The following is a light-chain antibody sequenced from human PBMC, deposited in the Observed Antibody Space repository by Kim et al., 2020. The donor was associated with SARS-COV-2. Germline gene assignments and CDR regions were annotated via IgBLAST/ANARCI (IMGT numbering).Light chain of an antibody. V-gene: IGKV3-20*01. Sequence: EIVLTQSPGTLSLSPGERATLSCRASQSGSSSYLAWYQQKPGQGPRLLIYGASSRATGIPDRFSGSGSGTDFTLTISRLEPEDFAVYYCQQYGSSPTFGQGTKVDIK. CDR3: QQYGSSPT. CDR1: QSGSSSY. J-gene: IGKJ1*01. CDR2: GAS.